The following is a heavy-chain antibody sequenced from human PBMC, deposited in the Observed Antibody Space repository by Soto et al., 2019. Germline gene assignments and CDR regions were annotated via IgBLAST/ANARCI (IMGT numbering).Heavy chain of an antibody. Sequence: PSETLSLTCAVSGGSISSSNWRSWVRPPPGKGLEWMGEIYHSGTTNYNPSLKSRATISVETSKNQFSLTLSSVTAADTAVYYCARDIGSCAYGEGYWGQGIQVTVSS. CDR3: ARDIGSCAYGEGY. J-gene: IGHJ4*02. CDR2: IYHSGTT. D-gene: IGHD3-10*01. CDR1: GGSISSSNW. V-gene: IGHV4-4*02.